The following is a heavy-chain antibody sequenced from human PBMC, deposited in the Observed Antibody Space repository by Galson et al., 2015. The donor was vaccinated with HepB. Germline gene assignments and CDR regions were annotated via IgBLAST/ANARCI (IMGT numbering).Heavy chain of an antibody. CDR2: IKEHGSEK. D-gene: IGHD1-26*01. V-gene: IGHV3-7*03. J-gene: IGHJ4*02. Sequence: SLRLSCAASGFTFNRSWMSWVRQAPGKGLEWVANIKEHGSEKYYVDSVKDRFNISRDNAKNSLYLQMNSLRAEDTAVYYCVRLRWELLLFVDYWGQGTLVTVSS. CDR1: GFTFNRSW. CDR3: VRLRWELLLFVDY.